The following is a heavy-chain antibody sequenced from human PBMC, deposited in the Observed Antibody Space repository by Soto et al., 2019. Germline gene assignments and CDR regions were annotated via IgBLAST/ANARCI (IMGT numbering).Heavy chain of an antibody. CDR1: GFTFTNYR. J-gene: IGHJ4*02. D-gene: IGHD3-16*01. CDR3: ARDFEGLGY. V-gene: IGHV3-74*01. CDR2: IHNDGTT. Sequence: EVQLVESGGGLVQPGGSLTLSCAASGFTFTNYRMHWVRQALGKGLVWVSSIHNDGTTNYADSVKGRFTISRDNAKNTLYRQMNSLRAEDTAVYCCARDFEGLGYWGRGTLVTVSS.